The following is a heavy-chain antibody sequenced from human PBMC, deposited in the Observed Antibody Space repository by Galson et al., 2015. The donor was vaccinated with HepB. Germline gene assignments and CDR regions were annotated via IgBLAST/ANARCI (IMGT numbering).Heavy chain of an antibody. CDR1: GYTFSNYV. CDR2: INTANANT. CDR3: ARDLDPFMLRGIGGAFDI. Sequence: SVKVSCKASGYTFSNYVMHWVRQAPGQRLEWMGWINTANANTKYSQTFQGRVTISRDTSARTAYMELSSLRSEDTAVYYCARDLDPFMLRGIGGAFDIWGQGTMVIVSS. D-gene: IGHD3-10*01. V-gene: IGHV1-3*04. J-gene: IGHJ3*02.